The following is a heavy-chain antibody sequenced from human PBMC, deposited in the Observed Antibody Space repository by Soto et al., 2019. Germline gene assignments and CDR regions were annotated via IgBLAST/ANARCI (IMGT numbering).Heavy chain of an antibody. Sequence: TCTVSGGSISSGGYYWSWIRQPPGKGLEWIGEINHSGSTNYNPSLKSRVTISVDTSKNQFSLKLSSVTAADTAVYYCASGGSSSWYYYGMDVWGQGTTVTVSS. CDR2: INHSGST. V-gene: IGHV4-39*07. CDR1: GGSISSGGYY. CDR3: ASGGSSSWYYYGMDV. D-gene: IGHD6-13*01. J-gene: IGHJ6*02.